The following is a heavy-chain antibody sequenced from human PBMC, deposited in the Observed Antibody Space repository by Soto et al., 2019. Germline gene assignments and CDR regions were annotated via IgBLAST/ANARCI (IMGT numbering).Heavy chain of an antibody. CDR2: ISTYNGDT. CDR1: GYTFTTSG. J-gene: IGHJ6*02. Sequence: QVQLVQSGPEVRKPGASVKVSCEAPGYTFTTSGISWVRQVPGQGLEWMGWISTYNGDTNSAQNFQGRVLMTADTSTDTAYMELMSLKSDDTAVYYCARQGSWPYYYYGLDVWGQGTTVTVSS. V-gene: IGHV1-18*01. D-gene: IGHD1-26*01. CDR3: ARQGSWPYYYYGLDV.